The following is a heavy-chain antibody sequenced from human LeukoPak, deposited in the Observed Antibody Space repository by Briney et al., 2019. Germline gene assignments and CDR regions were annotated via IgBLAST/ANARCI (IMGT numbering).Heavy chain of an antibody. CDR1: GFTFSSYG. D-gene: IGHD6-19*01. Sequence: PGGSLRLSCTASGFTFSSYGMNWVRQAPGKGLEWVSLISGSGGSTYYADSVKGRFTISRDNSKNTLYLQMNSLRVEDTAVYYCAKTKTGYSSGWYRSDYYYYGMDVWGQGTTVTVSS. V-gene: IGHV3-23*01. CDR2: ISGSGGST. CDR3: AKTKTGYSSGWYRSDYYYYGMDV. J-gene: IGHJ6*02.